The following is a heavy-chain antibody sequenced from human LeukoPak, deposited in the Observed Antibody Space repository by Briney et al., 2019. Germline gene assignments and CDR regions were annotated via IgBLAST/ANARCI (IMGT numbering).Heavy chain of an antibody. CDR1: GYTFTSYA. J-gene: IGHJ3*01. V-gene: IGHV7-4-1*02. CDR3: ARDGGWYSSSAAKGDAFDL. Sequence: GASVKVSCKASGYTFTSYAMNWVRQAPGQGLEWMGWINTNTGNPTYAQGFTGRFVFSLDTSVSTAYLQISSLKAEDTAVYYCARDGGWYSSSAAKGDAFDLWGQGTMVTVSS. D-gene: IGHD6-13*01. CDR2: INTNTGNP.